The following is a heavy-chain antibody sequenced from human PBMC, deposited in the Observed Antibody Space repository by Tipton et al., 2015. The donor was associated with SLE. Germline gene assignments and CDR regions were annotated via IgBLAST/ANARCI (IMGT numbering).Heavy chain of an antibody. CDR3: ARVRVVAATGWFDS. Sequence: TLSLTCTVSGGSISSYYWSWIRQPPGKGLEWIGYIYYSGSTNYNPSLRSRVTISVDTLKDQFSLNLLSVTAADTAVYYCARVRVVAATGWFDSWGQGTLVNVSS. CDR2: IYYSGST. V-gene: IGHV4-59*12. CDR1: GGSISSYY. J-gene: IGHJ5*01. D-gene: IGHD2-15*01.